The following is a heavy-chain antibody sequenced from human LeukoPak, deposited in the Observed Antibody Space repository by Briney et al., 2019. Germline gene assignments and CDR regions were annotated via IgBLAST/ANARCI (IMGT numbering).Heavy chain of an antibody. CDR2: ISSFSNYI. CDR1: GFTFSSYW. CDR3: ARGTMTLDY. Sequence: GGSLRLSCAASGFTFSSYWMSWVRQAPGKGLQWVSSISSFSNYIYYADSVKGRFTISRDNAKNSLYLQMNSLRAEDTAVYYCARGTMTLDYWGQGTLVTVSS. D-gene: IGHD3-22*01. V-gene: IGHV3-21*01. J-gene: IGHJ4*02.